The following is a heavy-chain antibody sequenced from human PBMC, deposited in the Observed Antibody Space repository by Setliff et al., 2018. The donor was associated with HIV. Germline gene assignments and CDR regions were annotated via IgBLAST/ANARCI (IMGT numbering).Heavy chain of an antibody. V-gene: IGHV4-61*02. CDR3: ARVGYHGSGRYSFDY. CDR2: INTSGTT. D-gene: IGHD3-10*01. Sequence: SETLSLTCSVSGGSISSATYYWNWIRQPAGKALEWIGRINTSGTTIYSPSLKSRVTISVDTSKNQFSLKLSSVIAADTAVYYCARVGYHGSGRYSFDYWGQGTLVTVSS. CDR1: GGSISSATYY. J-gene: IGHJ4*02.